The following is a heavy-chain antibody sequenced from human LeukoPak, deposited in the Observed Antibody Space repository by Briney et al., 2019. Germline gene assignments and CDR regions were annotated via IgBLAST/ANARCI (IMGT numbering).Heavy chain of an antibody. J-gene: IGHJ4*02. D-gene: IGHD1-7*01. CDR3: AREAGTTYDY. CDR1: GFTFRSYA. V-gene: IGHV3-23*01. CDR2: ISNGGGST. Sequence: TGGSLRLSCAASGFTFRSYAMSWVRQAPGKGLEWVSGISNGGGSTYYADSVKGRFTISRDNSKNTLYLQMNSLRAEDTAVYYCAREAGTTYDYWGQGTLVTVSS.